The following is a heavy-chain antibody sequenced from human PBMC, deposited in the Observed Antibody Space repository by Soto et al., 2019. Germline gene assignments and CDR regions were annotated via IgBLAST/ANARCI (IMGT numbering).Heavy chain of an antibody. CDR1: GFTFNAYA. CDR2: IGGSGGNR. CDR3: TRVASDYINSVDN. J-gene: IGHJ4*02. Sequence: EVQLLESGGGLVQPGGSLRLSCAASGFTFNAYAMTWVRQAPGKGLEWVSAIGGSGGNRYYADSVRGRFTISRDNSKATVDVQMNSLRVEDTAVYYCTRVASDYINSVDNWGQGILVTVSS. V-gene: IGHV3-23*01. D-gene: IGHD4-4*01.